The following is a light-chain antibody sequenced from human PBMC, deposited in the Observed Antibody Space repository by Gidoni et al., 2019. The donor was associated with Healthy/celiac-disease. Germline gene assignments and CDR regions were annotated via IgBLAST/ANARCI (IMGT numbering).Light chain of an antibody. V-gene: IGKV3-11*01. Sequence: EIVLTQSPATLSLSPGEIATLSCRASQSVSSYLACYQQNPGQDPRLLSYDASNRATGIPARFSGSGSGTDFTLTISSLEPEDFAVYYCQQRSNWPPASTFGQGTKLEIK. CDR3: QQRSNWPPAST. J-gene: IGKJ2*01. CDR2: DAS. CDR1: QSVSSY.